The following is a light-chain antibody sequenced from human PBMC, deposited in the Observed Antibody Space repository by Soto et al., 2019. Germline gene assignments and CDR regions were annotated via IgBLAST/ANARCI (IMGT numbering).Light chain of an antibody. CDR2: YAS. V-gene: IGKV3-15*01. Sequence: EIMMTQSPATLSVSPGERATLSCRASQSVGNNVAWYQQKLGQTPRLLIYYASTRATDIPDRFSGSGSGTEFTLTISSLQSEDFAVYYCQQYNDWPPITFGQGTRLEIK. CDR3: QQYNDWPPIT. J-gene: IGKJ5*01. CDR1: QSVGNN.